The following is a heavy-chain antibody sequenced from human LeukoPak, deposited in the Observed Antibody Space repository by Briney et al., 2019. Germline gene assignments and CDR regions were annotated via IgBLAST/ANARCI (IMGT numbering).Heavy chain of an antibody. Sequence: GGSLRLSCVVSGVSLSSHGMHWVRQAPGKRLEWLTFTWSDGRSEYYADSVKGRFSVPRDNSKNTVYLQIDSLRVEDTAVYYCARDRGNDYFDSWGQGTLVTVSS. CDR3: ARDRGNDYFDS. CDR2: TWSDGRSE. J-gene: IGHJ4*02. CDR1: GVSLSSHG. V-gene: IGHV3-33*01.